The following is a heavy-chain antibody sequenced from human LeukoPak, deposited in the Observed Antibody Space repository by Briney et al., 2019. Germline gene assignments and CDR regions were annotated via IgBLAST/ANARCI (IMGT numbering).Heavy chain of an antibody. Sequence: PGGSLRLSCAASGFTFSSYAMHWVRQAPGKGLEWVAVISYDGSNKYYADSVKGRFTISRDNSKNTLYLQMNSLRAEDTAVYFCGDVDQFWGLGTLVAVSS. CDR2: ISYDGSNK. CDR1: GFTFSSYA. D-gene: IGHD3-10*02. CDR3: GDVDQF. J-gene: IGHJ4*02. V-gene: IGHV3-30*04.